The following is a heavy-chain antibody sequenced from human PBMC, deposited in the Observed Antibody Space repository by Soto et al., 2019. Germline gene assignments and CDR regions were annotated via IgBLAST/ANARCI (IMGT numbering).Heavy chain of an antibody. V-gene: IGHV4-59*01. CDR3: ARYVAYYDFWTPHYGMDV. Sequence: QVQLQESGPGLVKPSETLSVTCTVSGGSISSYYWSWIRQPPGKGLEWIGYIYYSGSTNYNPSLKSRVTISVDTSKNQFSLKLSSVTAADTAVYYCARYVAYYDFWTPHYGMDVWGQGTTVTVSS. CDR1: GGSISSYY. D-gene: IGHD3-3*01. J-gene: IGHJ6*02. CDR2: IYYSGST.